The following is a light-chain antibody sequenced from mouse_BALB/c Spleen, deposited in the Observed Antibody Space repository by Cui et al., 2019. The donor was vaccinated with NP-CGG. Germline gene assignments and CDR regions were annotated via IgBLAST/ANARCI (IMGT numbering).Light chain of an antibody. J-gene: IGLJ1*01. CDR3: ALWYSNHWV. CDR2: GTN. V-gene: IGLV1*01. CDR1: TGAVTTNNY. Sequence: HAVVTQAAPLTSSPGETVTLTCRSSTGAVTTNNYANWVQEKPDHLFTGLIGGTNNRAPGVPARFSGSLIGDKAALTITGAQTEDEAIYFCALWYSNHWVFGGGTKLTVL.